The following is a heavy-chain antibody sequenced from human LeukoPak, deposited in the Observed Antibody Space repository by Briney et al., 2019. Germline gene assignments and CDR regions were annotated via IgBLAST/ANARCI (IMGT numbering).Heavy chain of an antibody. V-gene: IGHV3-74*01. J-gene: IGHJ4*02. CDR3: AKDLTWNTADY. D-gene: IGHD1/OR15-1a*01. Sequence: GGSLRLSCAASGFTFSSYWMHWFRQAPGKELAWVSRINTDGRTTGYADSVRGRFTISRDNAKNTLYLQMNGLRAEDTAVYYCAKDLTWNTADYWGQGTLVTVPS. CDR1: GFTFSSYW. CDR2: INTDGRTT.